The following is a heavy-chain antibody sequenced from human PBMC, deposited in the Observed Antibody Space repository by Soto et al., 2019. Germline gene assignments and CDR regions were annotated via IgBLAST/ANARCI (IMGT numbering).Heavy chain of an antibody. CDR1: GGPINRGVYY. V-gene: IGHV4-30-4*01. D-gene: IGHD5-18*01. J-gene: IGHJ6*02. CDR3: ARASPVVTDV. Sequence: QVQLQESGPGLVKSSQTLSLTCTLSGGPINRGVYYWCCIRQPPGKGLEWIGYIYYSGSTYYNPSLKSRVTISVDTSKNQFSLKLSSVTAADTAVYYCARASPVVTDVWGQGTTVTVSS. CDR2: IYYSGST.